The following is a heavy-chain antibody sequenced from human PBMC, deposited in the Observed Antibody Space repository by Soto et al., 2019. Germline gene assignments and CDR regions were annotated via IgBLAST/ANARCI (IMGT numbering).Heavy chain of an antibody. CDR2: INPNSGGT. CDR1: GYTFTGYY. CDR3: ARDLAKGGGSAGFDY. Sequence: QVQLVQSGAEVKKPGASVKVSCKASGYTFTGYYIHWVRQAPGQGLEWMGWINPNSGGTKYPQKFQGRVTMTRDTSIRTAYMSLTGLKSDDTAVYFCARDLAKGGGSAGFDYWGQGTLVAVSS. V-gene: IGHV1-2*02. D-gene: IGHD2-15*01. J-gene: IGHJ4*02.